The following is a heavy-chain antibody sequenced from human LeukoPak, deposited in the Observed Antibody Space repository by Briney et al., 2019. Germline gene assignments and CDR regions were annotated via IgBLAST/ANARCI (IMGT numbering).Heavy chain of an antibody. CDR1: GFTFSSYW. CDR3: ARERAAPHGAFDI. J-gene: IGHJ3*02. D-gene: IGHD2-15*01. Sequence: GGSLRLSCVASGFTFSSYWMHWVRQDPRKGLVWVSRINGDGRNINYADSVRGRFTISRDNAKNTLYLQMNTLRVEDTAVYYCARERAAPHGAFDIWGQGTMVTVSS. CDR2: INGDGRNI. V-gene: IGHV3-74*01.